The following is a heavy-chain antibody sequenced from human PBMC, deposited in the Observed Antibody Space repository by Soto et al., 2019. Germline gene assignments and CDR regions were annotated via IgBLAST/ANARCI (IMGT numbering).Heavy chain of an antibody. J-gene: IGHJ4*02. Sequence: ASVKVSCKASGYTFTSYAMHWVRQAPGQRPEWMGWINAGNGNTKYSQKFQGRVTITRDTSASTAYMELSSLRSEDTAVYYCARLPNSLGYCSGGSCYDYWGQGTLVTVSS. V-gene: IGHV1-3*01. D-gene: IGHD2-15*01. CDR3: ARLPNSLGYCSGGSCYDY. CDR1: GYTFTSYA. CDR2: INAGNGNT.